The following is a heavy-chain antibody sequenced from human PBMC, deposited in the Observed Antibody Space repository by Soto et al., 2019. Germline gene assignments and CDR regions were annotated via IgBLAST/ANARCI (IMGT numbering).Heavy chain of an antibody. Sequence: EVQLVESGGGLVQPGRSLRLSCAASGFTFDDYAMHWVRQAPGKGLEWVSGISWNSGSIRYADSVKGRFTISRDNAKNSLYLQMTRLRTEDTALYYCATGGQLLTEGGGYWGQGTLVTVSS. V-gene: IGHV3-9*01. CDR3: ATGGQLLTEGGGY. J-gene: IGHJ4*02. CDR1: GFTFDDYA. D-gene: IGHD2-2*01. CDR2: ISWNSGSI.